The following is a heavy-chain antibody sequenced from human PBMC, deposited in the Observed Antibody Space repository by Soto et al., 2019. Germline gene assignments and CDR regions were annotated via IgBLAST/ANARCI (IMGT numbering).Heavy chain of an antibody. CDR1: GYTFTTYA. CDR2: INAGNGNT. CDR3: ARDQRHYYDSSGYYRDAFDI. J-gene: IGHJ3*02. V-gene: IGHV1-3*01. D-gene: IGHD3-22*01. Sequence: GASVKVSCKASGYTFTTYAMHWVRQAPGQRLEWMGWINAGNGNTKYSQKFQGRVIITRDTSASTAYMELSSLRSEDTAVYYCARDQRHYYDSSGYYRDAFDISGQGRMATVS.